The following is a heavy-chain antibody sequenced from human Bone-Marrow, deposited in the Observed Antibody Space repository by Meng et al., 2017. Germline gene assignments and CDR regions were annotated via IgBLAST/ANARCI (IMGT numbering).Heavy chain of an antibody. CDR1: GGSISSSFFY. CDR3: ARLDDTGIDY. V-gene: IGHV4-39*01. CDR2: IYYTGST. J-gene: IGHJ4*02. Sequence: QPQLQESGPGLVKPSETLSLTCTVSGGSISSSFFYWGWVRQPTGKGLEWIGSIYYTGSTYYNPYLKSRVTISIDTSKNQFSLKLSYVTAADTAVYYCARLDDTGIDYWGQGILVTVSS. D-gene: IGHD5-18*01.